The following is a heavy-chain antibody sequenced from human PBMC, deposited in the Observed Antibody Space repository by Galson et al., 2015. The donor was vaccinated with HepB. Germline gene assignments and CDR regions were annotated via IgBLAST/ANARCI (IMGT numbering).Heavy chain of an antibody. D-gene: IGHD2-2*01. Sequence: SLRLSCAASGFTFSSYAMHWVRQAPGKGLEWVAVISYDGSNKYYADSVKGRFTISRDNSKNTLYLQMNSLRAEDTAVYYCARDQDGGDIVVVPAAADYWGQGTLVTVSS. CDR2: ISYDGSNK. CDR1: GFTFSSYA. CDR3: ARDQDGGDIVVVPAAADY. V-gene: IGHV3-30-3*01. J-gene: IGHJ4*02.